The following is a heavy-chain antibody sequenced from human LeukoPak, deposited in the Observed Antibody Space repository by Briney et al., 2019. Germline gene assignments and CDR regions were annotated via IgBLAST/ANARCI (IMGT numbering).Heavy chain of an antibody. J-gene: IGHJ4*02. CDR1: GGSISSSSYY. V-gene: IGHV4-39*07. Sequence: PSETLSLTCTVSGGSISSSSYYWGWIRQPPGKGLEWIGSIYYSGSTYYNPSLKSRVTISVDTSKNQFSLKLSSVTAADTAVYYCAAGITIFGVVIRGWGQGTLVTVSS. D-gene: IGHD3-3*01. CDR3: AAGITIFGVVIRG. CDR2: IYYSGST.